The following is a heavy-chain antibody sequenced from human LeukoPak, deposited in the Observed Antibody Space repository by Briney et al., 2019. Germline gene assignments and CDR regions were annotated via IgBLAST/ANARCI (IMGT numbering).Heavy chain of an antibody. V-gene: IGHV3-13*01. D-gene: IGHD3-10*01. CDR2: IGTAGDT. Sequence: GGALRLSCAAPGVTFSNFDIHWGRQAKGKSLGWGSAIGTAGDTYYSGSVKGRFTISRENAKNSLYLQMNSLKAGDTAVYYCARGGWFGELLRPFDYWGQGSLVTVSS. J-gene: IGHJ4*02. CDR3: ARGGWFGELLRPFDY. CDR1: GVTFSNFD.